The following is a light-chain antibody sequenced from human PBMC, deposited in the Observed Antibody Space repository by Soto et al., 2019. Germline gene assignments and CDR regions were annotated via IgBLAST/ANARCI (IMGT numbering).Light chain of an antibody. Sequence: QSALTQPASVSGSPGQSITISCTGTSSDIGGYNYVSWYQQHPGKAPKLIIYEVNDRPSGVSNRFSASKSGNTASLTISGLQAEDEADYYCSSYTRQSTYVFGTGTKVTVL. J-gene: IGLJ1*01. CDR3: SSYTRQSTYV. CDR2: EVN. V-gene: IGLV2-14*03. CDR1: SSDIGGYNY.